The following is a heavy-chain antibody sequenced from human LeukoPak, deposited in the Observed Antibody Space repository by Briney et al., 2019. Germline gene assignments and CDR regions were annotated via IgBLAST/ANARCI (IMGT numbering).Heavy chain of an antibody. Sequence: ASVKVSCKASGYTFTSYDINWVRQATGQGLEWMGWMNPNSGNTGYAQKFQGRVTMTRNTSISTAYMELSRLRSDDTAVYYCARVTLARLIAFDIWGQGTMVTVSS. CDR3: ARVTLARLIAFDI. CDR2: MNPNSGNT. CDR1: GYTFTSYD. D-gene: IGHD2-8*01. V-gene: IGHV1-8*01. J-gene: IGHJ3*02.